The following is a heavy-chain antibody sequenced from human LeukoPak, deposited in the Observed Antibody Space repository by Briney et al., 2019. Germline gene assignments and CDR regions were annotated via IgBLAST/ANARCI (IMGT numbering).Heavy chain of an antibody. CDR3: ARGPWAAHDY. Sequence: GGSLRLSCAASGFTFSSYSMNWVRQAPEKGLEWVSYISSSSSTIYYADSVKGRFTISRDNAKNSLYLQMNSLRGEDTAVYYCARGPWAAHDYWGQGTLVTVSS. J-gene: IGHJ4*02. V-gene: IGHV3-48*04. CDR1: GFTFSSYS. D-gene: IGHD2-15*01. CDR2: ISSSSSTI.